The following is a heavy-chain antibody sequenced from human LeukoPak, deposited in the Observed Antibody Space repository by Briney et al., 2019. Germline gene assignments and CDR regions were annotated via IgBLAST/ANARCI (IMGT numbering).Heavy chain of an antibody. V-gene: IGHV1-2*02. CDR2: IDSNSGGT. J-gene: IGHJ4*02. CDR1: GYTFTGYY. CDR3: ARDPTNTSGWYVYIDY. D-gene: IGHD6-19*01. Sequence: ASVKVSCKTSGYTFTGYYMHWVRQAPGQGLEWMGWIDSNSGGTSYAQKFQGRVTMTRDSSISTAYMDLSRLTSDDTAVYYCARDPTNTSGWYVYIDYWGQGTLVTVSS.